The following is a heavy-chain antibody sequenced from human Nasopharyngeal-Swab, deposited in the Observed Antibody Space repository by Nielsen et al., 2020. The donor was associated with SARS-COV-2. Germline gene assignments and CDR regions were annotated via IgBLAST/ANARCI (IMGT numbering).Heavy chain of an antibody. CDR2: ISYDGHTK. J-gene: IGHJ3*02. V-gene: IGHV3-30-3*01. Sequence: GESLKISCAASGFTFSGYAVHWVRQAPGKGLEWVAVISYDGHTKFYADPVKGRFTIPRDEPEDTVYLEMNSLRVDDTAIYYCAREGSERGGAFDIWGQGTMVTVSS. CDR1: GFTFSGYA. D-gene: IGHD1-1*01. CDR3: AREGSERGGAFDI.